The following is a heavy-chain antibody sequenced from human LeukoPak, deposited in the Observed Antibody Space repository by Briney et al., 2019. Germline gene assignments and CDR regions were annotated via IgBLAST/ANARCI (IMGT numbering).Heavy chain of an antibody. Sequence: SETLSLTCTVSGGSISSSTYYWGWIRQPPGKGLEWIGSINYSGSTFYNPSLKSRVTISVDTSKNQFSLILSSVTAADTAVYYCARHLGNFRGDAFDIWGQGTMVTVSS. CDR1: GGSISSSTYY. CDR3: ARHLGNFRGDAFDI. D-gene: IGHD4-23*01. J-gene: IGHJ3*02. V-gene: IGHV4-39*01. CDR2: INYSGST.